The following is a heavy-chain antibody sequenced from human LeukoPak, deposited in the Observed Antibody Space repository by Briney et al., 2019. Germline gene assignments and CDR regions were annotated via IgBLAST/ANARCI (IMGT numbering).Heavy chain of an antibody. CDR2: IYYSGST. CDR1: GGSISSSSYY. Sequence: NASETLSLTCTVSGGSISSSSYYWGWIRQPPGKGLEWIGSIYYSGSTYYNPSLKSRITISADTSKNQFSLKLTSVTAADTAVYYCLKSSGNYFGPWGQGTLVTVSS. CDR3: LKSSGNYFGP. J-gene: IGHJ5*02. V-gene: IGHV4-39*07. D-gene: IGHD1-26*01.